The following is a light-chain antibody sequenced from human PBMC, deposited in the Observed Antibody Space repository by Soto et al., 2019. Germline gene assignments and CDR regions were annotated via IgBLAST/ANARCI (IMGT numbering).Light chain of an antibody. Sequence: IVLTQSPGTLSVSPGEVATLSCGASQTIAYNFLAWYQQKPGLAPRLLVYDASKRATGIPDRFSGSGSGTDCTLNITSLEPEDFAVYYCQHYGDSSSTFGGGTRVEI. J-gene: IGKJ4*01. CDR1: QTIAYNF. CDR2: DAS. CDR3: QHYGDSSST. V-gene: IGKV3D-20*01.